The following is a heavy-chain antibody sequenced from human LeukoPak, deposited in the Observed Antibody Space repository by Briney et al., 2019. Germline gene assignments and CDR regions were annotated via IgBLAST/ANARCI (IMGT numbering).Heavy chain of an antibody. Sequence: GASVKVSCKASGYTFTGYGISWVRQAPGQGLEWMGWISAYNGNTNYAQKLQGRVTMTTDTSTSTAYMELRSLRSDDTAVYYCARVNDIVVVPAYSPWGQGTLVTVSS. D-gene: IGHD2-2*01. CDR2: ISAYNGNT. J-gene: IGHJ5*02. CDR1: GYTFTGYG. V-gene: IGHV1-18*01. CDR3: ARVNDIVVVPAYSP.